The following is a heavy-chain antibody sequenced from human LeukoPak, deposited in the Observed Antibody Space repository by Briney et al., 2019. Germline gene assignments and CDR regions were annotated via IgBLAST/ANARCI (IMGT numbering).Heavy chain of an antibody. D-gene: IGHD3-22*01. Sequence: SXXXSLTCAVYGGSFSGYYWSWIRQPPGKGLEWIGEINHSGSTNYNPSLKSRVTISVDTSKSQFSLKLNSMTAADTAVYYCARGAQTYYDKAPVDYWGQGTLVTVSS. CDR1: GGSFSGYY. CDR2: INHSGST. V-gene: IGHV4-34*01. J-gene: IGHJ4*02. CDR3: ARGAQTYYDKAPVDY.